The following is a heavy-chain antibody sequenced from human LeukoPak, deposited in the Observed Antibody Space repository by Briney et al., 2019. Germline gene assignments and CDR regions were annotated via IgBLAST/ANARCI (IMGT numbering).Heavy chain of an antibody. J-gene: IGHJ4*02. Sequence: GASVKVSCKASGYTFTSHGISWVRQAPGQGLEWMGWISAYNGNTNYAQKLQGRVTMTTDTSTSTAYMELRSLRSDDTAVYYCARDLGIAVAGTVVDYWGQGTLVTVSS. CDR1: GYTFTSHG. CDR3: ARDLGIAVAGTVVDY. CDR2: ISAYNGNT. D-gene: IGHD6-19*01. V-gene: IGHV1-18*01.